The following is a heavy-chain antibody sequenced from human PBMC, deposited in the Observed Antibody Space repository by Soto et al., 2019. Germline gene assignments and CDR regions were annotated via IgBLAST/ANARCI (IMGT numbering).Heavy chain of an antibody. CDR2: ISAYNGNT. CDR3: ASGSITIFGVAPRKGYYFDY. J-gene: IGHJ4*02. CDR1: GYTFTSYG. V-gene: IGHV1-18*01. Sequence: ASVKVSCKASGYTFTSYGSSWVRQAPGQGLEWMGWISAYNGNTNYAQKLQGRVTMTTDTSTSTAYMELRSLRSDDTAVYYCASGSITIFGVAPRKGYYFDYWGQGTLVTVSS. D-gene: IGHD3-3*01.